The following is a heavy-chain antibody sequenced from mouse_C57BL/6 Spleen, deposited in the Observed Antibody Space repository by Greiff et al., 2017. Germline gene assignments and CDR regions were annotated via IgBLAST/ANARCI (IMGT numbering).Heavy chain of an antibody. D-gene: IGHD2-4*01. CDR1: GYTFTSYW. V-gene: IGHV1-50*01. Sequence: QVQLQQPGAELVKPGASVKLSCKASGYTFTSYWMQWVKQRPGQGLEWIGEIDPSDSYTNYNQKFKGKATLTVDTSSSTAYVQLSSLTSEDSAVYYCARRRIYYDYDLYFDYWGKGTTLTVSS. J-gene: IGHJ2*01. CDR2: IDPSDSYT. CDR3: ARRRIYYDYDLYFDY.